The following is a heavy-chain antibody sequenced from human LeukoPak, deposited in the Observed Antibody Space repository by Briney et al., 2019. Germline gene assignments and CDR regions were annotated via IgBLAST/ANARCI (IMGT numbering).Heavy chain of an antibody. J-gene: IGHJ4*02. CDR1: GYTFTGYY. CDR3: ARDQLTYYYDSSGYSFGY. Sequence: ASVKVSCKASGYTFTGYYMHWVRQAPGQGLEWMGWINPNSGGTNYAQKFQGRVTMTRDTSISTAYMELSRLRSDDTAVYYCARDQLTYYYDSSGYSFGYWGQGTLVTVSS. V-gene: IGHV1-2*02. CDR2: INPNSGGT. D-gene: IGHD3-22*01.